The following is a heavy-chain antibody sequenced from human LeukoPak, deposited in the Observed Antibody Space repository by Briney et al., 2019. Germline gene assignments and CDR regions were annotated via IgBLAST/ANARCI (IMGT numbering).Heavy chain of an antibody. Sequence: ASVKVSCKASGYTFTSYDINWVRQATGQGLEWMGWMNPNSGNTGYAQKLQGRVTMTRNTSISTAYMELSSLRSEDTAVYYCARGLVLRYFDAAFDIWGQGTMVTVSS. V-gene: IGHV1-8*01. D-gene: IGHD3-9*01. J-gene: IGHJ3*02. CDR2: MNPNSGNT. CDR3: ARGLVLRYFDAAFDI. CDR1: GYTFTSYD.